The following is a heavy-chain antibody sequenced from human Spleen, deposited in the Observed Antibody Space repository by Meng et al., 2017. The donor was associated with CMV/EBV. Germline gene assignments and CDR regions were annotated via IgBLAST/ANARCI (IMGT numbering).Heavy chain of an antibody. J-gene: IGHJ4*02. CDR2: ISHSGST. V-gene: IGHV4-34*01. D-gene: IGHD2-2*01. Sequence: SETLSLTCAVYGGSFSDNYWSWIRQPPGKELEWIGEISHSGSTSYKASLQSRVTVSVDTSKKQFSLSLRSATAADTAVYYCARGPSLYCSPSGCSVVYYFDFWGQGTLVTVSS. CDR1: GGSFSDNY. CDR3: ARGPSLYCSPSGCSVVYYFDF.